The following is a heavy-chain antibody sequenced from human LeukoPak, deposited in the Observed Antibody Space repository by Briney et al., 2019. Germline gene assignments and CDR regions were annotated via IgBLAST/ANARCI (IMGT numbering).Heavy chain of an antibody. CDR3: ARGKLTFDP. CDR1: GYSFSTYW. D-gene: IGHD4/OR15-4a*01. J-gene: IGHJ5*02. Sequence: GESLKISFTASGYSFSTYWIGWVRQMPGKGLEWMGIIYPGDSETIYSPSFQGQVTISADKSTSTAYLRWSSPKASDTAIYYCARGKLTFDPWGQGTLVTVSS. CDR2: IYPGDSET. V-gene: IGHV5-51*01.